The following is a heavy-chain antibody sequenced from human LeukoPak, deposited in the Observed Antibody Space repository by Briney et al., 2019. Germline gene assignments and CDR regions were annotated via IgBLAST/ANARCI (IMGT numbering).Heavy chain of an antibody. CDR2: ITGSGGRT. CDR1: GFTFSNYA. D-gene: IGHD5-18*01. Sequence: GGSLRLSCAASGFTFSNYAMSWVRQAPGKGLEWVSSITGSGGRTYYADSVKGRFTISRDNSKNTLYLQMNSLRAEDTAVYYCASGGDSSWGQGTLVTVSS. V-gene: IGHV3-23*01. J-gene: IGHJ5*02. CDR3: ASGGDSS.